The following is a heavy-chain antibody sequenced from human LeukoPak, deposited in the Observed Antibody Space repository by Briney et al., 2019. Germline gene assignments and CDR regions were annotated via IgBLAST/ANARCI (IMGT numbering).Heavy chain of an antibody. CDR2: INHSGST. V-gene: IGHV4-34*01. J-gene: IGHJ4*02. Sequence: SETLSLTCAVYSGSFSGYHWSWIRQPPGKGLEWIGEINHSGSTNYNPSLKSRVTISVDTSKNQFSLKLRSVTAADTAVYYCARHVVYGSGSYLLGYCGYWGQGTLVTVSS. CDR1: SGSFSGYH. CDR3: ARHVVYGSGSYLLGYCGY. D-gene: IGHD3-10*01.